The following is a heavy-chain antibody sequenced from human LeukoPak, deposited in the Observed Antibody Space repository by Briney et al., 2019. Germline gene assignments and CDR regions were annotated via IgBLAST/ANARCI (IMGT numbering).Heavy chain of an antibody. CDR2: IYYSGSTK. CDR3: ARDQGTSTGSYLDY. J-gene: IGHJ4*02. Sequence: GGTLRLSCTASGFTFSSYGLSWVRQAPGKGLEWMADIYYSGSTKYYAASVKGRFTISRDNSKNTLYLQMNSLRAEDTAVYYCARDQGTSTGSYLDYWGQGTLVTVSS. CDR1: GFTFSSYG. D-gene: IGHD1-26*01. V-gene: IGHV3-30*03.